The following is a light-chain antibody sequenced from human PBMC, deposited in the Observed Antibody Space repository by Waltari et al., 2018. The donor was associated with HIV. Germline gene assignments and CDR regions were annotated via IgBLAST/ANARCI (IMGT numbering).Light chain of an antibody. Sequence: SSELTQDHVVSVALGHTVRITCQRDSLLTYYVSWYQQKPGQAPILVAYGENIRPSGIPVRFAASKSGNTASLTISGAQAEDEADYYCNSRDKSGNSWIFGGGTKVTVL. J-gene: IGLJ2*01. CDR2: GEN. V-gene: IGLV3-19*01. CDR1: SLLTYY. CDR3: NSRDKSGNSWI.